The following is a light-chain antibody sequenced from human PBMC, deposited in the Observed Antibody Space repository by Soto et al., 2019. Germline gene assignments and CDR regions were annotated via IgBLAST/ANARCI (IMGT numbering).Light chain of an antibody. Sequence: EIVLTQSPATLSFSPGERATLSCRGSQSVRSHLVWYQQKPGQAPRLLIYDASNRATGIPARFSGSGSGTDFTLTISSLEPEDFAVYYCQQRSNWPPTFGQGTKVDIK. J-gene: IGKJ1*01. CDR2: DAS. CDR1: QSVRSH. V-gene: IGKV3-11*01. CDR3: QQRSNWPPT.